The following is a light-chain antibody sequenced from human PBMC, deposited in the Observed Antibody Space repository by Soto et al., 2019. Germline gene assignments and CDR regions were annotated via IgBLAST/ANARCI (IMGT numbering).Light chain of an antibody. CDR2: VAS. V-gene: IGKV1-39*01. J-gene: IGKJ5*01. CDR1: QNIINY. Sequence: DIPMTQSPSSLSASVGDRVTITCRASQNIINYLHWYQQKPGKAPQLLIYVASRLESGVPSRFSGSGSGTDFTLTISSLQPEDFATYYCQQSYNAPITFGQGTRLDI. CDR3: QQSYNAPIT.